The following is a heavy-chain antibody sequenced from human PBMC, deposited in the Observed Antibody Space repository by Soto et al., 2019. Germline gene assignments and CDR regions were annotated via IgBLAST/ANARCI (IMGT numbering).Heavy chain of an antibody. CDR1: GGSISSYY. Sequence: SETLSLTCTVSGGSISSYYWSWIRQPPGKGLEWIGYIYYSGSTNYNPSLKSRVTISVDTSTNQFSLKLSSVTAADTAVYYCARGVGVPHGSAFDIWGQGTMVTVS. D-gene: IGHD1-26*01. J-gene: IGHJ3*02. CDR2: IYYSGST. CDR3: ARGVGVPHGSAFDI. V-gene: IGHV4-59*01.